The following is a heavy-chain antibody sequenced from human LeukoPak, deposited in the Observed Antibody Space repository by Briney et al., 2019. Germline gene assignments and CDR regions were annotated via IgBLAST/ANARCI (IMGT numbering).Heavy chain of an antibody. CDR2: IKQDGSEK. Sequence: GGSLRLSCAASGFTFRSHWMSWVRQAPGKGLEWVANIKQDGSEKNYVDSVKGRFTISRDNAKNSLYLQMSSLRAEDTAVYYCARDPGWGALDHWGQGTLVTVS. V-gene: IGHV3-7*01. J-gene: IGHJ4*02. CDR3: ARDPGWGALDH. D-gene: IGHD3-16*01. CDR1: GFTFRSHW.